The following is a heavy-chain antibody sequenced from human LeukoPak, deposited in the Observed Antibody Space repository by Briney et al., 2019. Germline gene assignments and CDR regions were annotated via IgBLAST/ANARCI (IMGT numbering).Heavy chain of an antibody. CDR1: GFTFSHYW. D-gene: IGHD5-12*01. CDR2: INQDGSEE. J-gene: IGHJ4*02. V-gene: IGHV3-7*01. Sequence: GGSLRLSCAASGFTFSHYWMTWVRQAPGKGLEWVAQINQDGSEEYYMDSVKARFTISRDNAKNSVFLRINSLRAEDTAVYYCVRDGGVSGYDLLDYWGQGTLVTVSS. CDR3: VRDGGVSGYDLLDY.